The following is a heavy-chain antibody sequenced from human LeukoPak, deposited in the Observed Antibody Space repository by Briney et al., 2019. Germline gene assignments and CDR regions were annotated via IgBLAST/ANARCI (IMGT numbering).Heavy chain of an antibody. J-gene: IGHJ6*02. V-gene: IGHV7-4-1*02. CDR2: INTNTGNP. D-gene: IGHD3-10*01. CDR1: GYTFTSYA. Sequence: ASVKVSCKASGYTFTSYAMNWVRQAPGQGLEWMGWINTNTGNPTYAQGFTGRFVFSLDTSVSTAYLQISSLKAEDTAVYYCAREGMVRGVILDYYNYYGMDVWGQGTTVTVSS. CDR3: AREGMVRGVILDYYNYYGMDV.